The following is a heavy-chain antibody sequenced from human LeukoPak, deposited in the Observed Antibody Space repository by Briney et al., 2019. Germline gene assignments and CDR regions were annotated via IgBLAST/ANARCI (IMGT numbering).Heavy chain of an antibody. Sequence: SETLSLTCSVSGDSITGYYWGWIRQPPGKGLEWIGNIYYTGNTYYNSSLKSRVTISLDTSKNQFSLKLSSVTAADTAVYYCARHPRGGITMVRGVITRREYWFDPWGQGTLVTVSS. J-gene: IGHJ5*02. D-gene: IGHD3-10*01. CDR3: ARHPRGGITMVRGVITRREYWFDP. V-gene: IGHV4-39*01. CDR1: GDSITGYY. CDR2: IYYTGNT.